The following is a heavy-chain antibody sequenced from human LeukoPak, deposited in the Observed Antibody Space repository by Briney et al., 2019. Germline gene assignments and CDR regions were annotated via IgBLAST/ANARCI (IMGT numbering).Heavy chain of an antibody. CDR1: GFTFSSYA. D-gene: IGHD5-24*01. CDR3: ARVGRRDSYSLALYYFDY. J-gene: IGHJ4*02. V-gene: IGHV4-59*01. Sequence: PGGSLRLSCAASGFTFSSYAMSWVRQAPGKGLEWIGYIYYSGSTNYNPSLKSRVTISVDTSKNQFSLKLSSVTAADTAVYYCARVGRRDSYSLALYYFDYWGQGTLVTVSS. CDR2: IYYSGST.